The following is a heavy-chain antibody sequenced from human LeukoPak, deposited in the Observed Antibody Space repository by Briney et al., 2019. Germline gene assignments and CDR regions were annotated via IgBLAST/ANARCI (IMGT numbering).Heavy chain of an antibody. D-gene: IGHD3-10*01. CDR3: ARDRITMVRGVNWFDP. CDR2: ISSSGSTI. Sequence: GGSLRLSCAASGFTFSSYEMNWVRQAPGKGLEWVSYISSSGSTIYYADSVKGRFTISRDNAKNSLYLQMNSLRAEDTAVYYCARDRITMVRGVNWFDPWGQGTLVTVSS. CDR1: GFTFSSYE. J-gene: IGHJ5*02. V-gene: IGHV3-48*03.